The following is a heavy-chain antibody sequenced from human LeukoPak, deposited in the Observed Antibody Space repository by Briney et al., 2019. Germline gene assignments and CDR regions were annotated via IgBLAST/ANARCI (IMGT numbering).Heavy chain of an antibody. Sequence: SETLSLTCAVSGGSISSGGYSWSWIRQPPGKGLEWIGYIYHSGSTYYNPSLKSRVTISVDRSKNQFSLKLSSVTAADTAVYYCAREHENSGWCSKGSFDYWGRGTLVTVSS. D-gene: IGHD6-19*01. CDR2: IYHSGST. CDR1: GGSISSGGYS. J-gene: IGHJ4*02. V-gene: IGHV4-30-2*01. CDR3: AREHENSGWCSKGSFDY.